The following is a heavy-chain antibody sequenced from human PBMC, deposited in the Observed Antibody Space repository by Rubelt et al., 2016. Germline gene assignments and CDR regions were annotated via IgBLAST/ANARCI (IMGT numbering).Heavy chain of an antibody. CDR1: GFTFSSYW. CDR2: FNSDGSST. D-gene: IGHD6-19*01. Sequence: CAASGFTFSSYWMHWVRQAPGKGLVWVSRFNSDGSSTSYADSVKGRFTNSRDNAKDTLYLQMNSLRAEDTAVYYCAATIAVAGTGDYWGQGTLVTVSS. J-gene: IGHJ4*02. V-gene: IGHV3-74*01. CDR3: AATIAVAGTGDY.